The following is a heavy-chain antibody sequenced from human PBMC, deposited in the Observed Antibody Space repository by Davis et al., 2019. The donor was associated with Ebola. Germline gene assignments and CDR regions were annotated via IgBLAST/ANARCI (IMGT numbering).Heavy chain of an antibody. CDR3: ARSDIVATTILYYYYGMDV. V-gene: IGHV3-7*01. CDR1: GFTFSSYW. D-gene: IGHD5-12*01. Sequence: PGGSLRLSCAASGFTFSSYWMSWVRQAPGKGLEWVANIKQAGSEKYYVDSVKGRFTISRDNAKNSLYLQMNSLRAEDTAVYYCARSDIVATTILYYYYGMDVWGQGTTVTVSS. CDR2: IKQAGSEK. J-gene: IGHJ6*02.